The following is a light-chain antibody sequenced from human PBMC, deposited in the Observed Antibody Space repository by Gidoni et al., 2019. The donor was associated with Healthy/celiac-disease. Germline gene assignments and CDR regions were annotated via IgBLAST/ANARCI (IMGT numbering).Light chain of an antibody. J-gene: IGLJ2*01. V-gene: IGLV3-1*01. CDR1: KLGDKY. CDR3: QAWDSSTEEV. CDR2: QDS. Sequence: SYELTKPPSVSVSPGQTASITCSGDKLGDKYACWYQQKPGQSPVLVIYQDSKRPSGIPERFSGSNSGNTATLTISGTQAMDEADYYCQAWDSSTEEVFGGGTKLTVL.